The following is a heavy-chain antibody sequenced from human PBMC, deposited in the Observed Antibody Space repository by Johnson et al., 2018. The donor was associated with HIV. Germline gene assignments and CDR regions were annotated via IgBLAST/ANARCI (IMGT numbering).Heavy chain of an antibody. CDR2: INWNGGST. J-gene: IGHJ3*02. CDR1: GFTFDEYG. V-gene: IGHV3-20*04. D-gene: IGHD3-10*01. Sequence: VHLVESGGGVVRPGGSLRVSCAASGFTFDEYGMSWVRQVPGKGLEWVSGINWNGGSTNYADSVKSRFTISRDNAKNSLYLQMNSLRPEDKALYYCAKDMVPWFGELPWAFDTFDIWGQGTMVTVSS. CDR3: AKDMVPWFGELPWAFDTFDI.